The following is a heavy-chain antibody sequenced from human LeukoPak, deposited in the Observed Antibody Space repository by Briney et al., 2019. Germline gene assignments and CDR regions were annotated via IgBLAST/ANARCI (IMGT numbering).Heavy chain of an antibody. D-gene: IGHD6-19*01. CDR2: INPNSGGT. V-gene: IGHV1-2*02. Sequence: GASVKVSCKASGYTLTGYYMHWVRQAPGQGLEWMGWINPNSGGTNYAQKFQGRVTMTRDTSISTAYMELSRLRSDGTAVYYCARDTRRAAATKYSSGWGTDYWGQGTLVTVSS. CDR3: ARDTRRAAATKYSSGWGTDY. J-gene: IGHJ4*02. CDR1: GYTLTGYY.